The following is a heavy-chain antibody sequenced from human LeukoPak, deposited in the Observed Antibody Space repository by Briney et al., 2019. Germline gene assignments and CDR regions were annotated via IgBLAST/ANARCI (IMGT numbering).Heavy chain of an antibody. CDR1: GGSVRSYF. V-gene: IGHV4-59*02. CDR2: ISYSGTT. CDR3: ATTGELLGVQYFDY. D-gene: IGHD1-26*01. J-gene: IGHJ4*02. Sequence: SETLSLTCTAAGGSVRSYFWSWIRQPPAKGLEWIGYISYSGTTNYNPSLKSRVTISLDTSKNQFFLKLSSVTAADTAIYYCATTGELLGVQYFDYWGRGTLVTVSS.